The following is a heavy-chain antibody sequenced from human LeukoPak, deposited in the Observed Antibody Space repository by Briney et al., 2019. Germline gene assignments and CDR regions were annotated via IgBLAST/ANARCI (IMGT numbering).Heavy chain of an antibody. J-gene: IGHJ6*03. CDR2: VIPIFGTA. V-gene: IGHV1-69*13. CDR3: AREPLRITNSYYYDYMDV. Sequence: ASVKVSCKASGGTFSSYAISWVRQAPGQGLEWMGGVIPIFGTANYAQKFQGRVTITADESTSTAYMELSSLRSDDTAVYYCAREPLRITNSYYYDYMDVWGKGTTVTVSS. CDR1: GGTFSSYA. D-gene: IGHD3-10*01.